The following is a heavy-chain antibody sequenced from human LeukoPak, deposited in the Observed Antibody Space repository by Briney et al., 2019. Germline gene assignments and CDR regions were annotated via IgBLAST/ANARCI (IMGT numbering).Heavy chain of an antibody. CDR2: FDPEDGET. Sequence: ASVKVSCKVSGYTLTELSMHWVRQAPGKGLEWMGGFDPEDGETIYAQKFQGRVTMTTDTSTTTVYMELRSLRSDDTAVYYCARDGGSGSFFWGQGTLVTVSS. CDR3: ARDGGSGSFF. J-gene: IGHJ4*02. D-gene: IGHD1-26*01. CDR1: GYTLTELS. V-gene: IGHV1-24*01.